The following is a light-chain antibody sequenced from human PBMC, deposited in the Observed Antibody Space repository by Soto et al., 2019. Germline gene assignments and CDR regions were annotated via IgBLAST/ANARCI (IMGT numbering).Light chain of an antibody. Sequence: QSVLTQPPSASGTPGQTVTISCSGSSSNLGSNYVYWYQQLPGMAPKLLIYSNSQRPLGVPVRFSGSTSGTSASLAISGLQSEDEADYYCATWDDRIYVFGAGTKLTVL. J-gene: IGLJ1*01. V-gene: IGLV1-47*01. CDR3: ATWDDRIYV. CDR1: SSNLGSNY. CDR2: SNS.